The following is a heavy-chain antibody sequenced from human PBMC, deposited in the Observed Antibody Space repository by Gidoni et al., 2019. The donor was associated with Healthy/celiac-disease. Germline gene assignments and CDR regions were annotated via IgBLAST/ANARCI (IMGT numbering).Heavy chain of an antibody. D-gene: IGHD3-10*01. CDR3: ARDVVGYYYGSGSYQAAFDI. CDR2: IIPIFGTA. Sequence: QVQLVQSGAEVKKPGSSVKVSCKASGGTFSSYAISWVRQAPGQGLEWMGGIIPIFGTANYAQKFQGRVTITADKSTSTAYMELSSLRSEDTAVYYCARDVVGYYYGSGSYQAAFDIWGQGTMVTVSS. J-gene: IGHJ3*02. V-gene: IGHV1-69*06. CDR1: GGTFSSYA.